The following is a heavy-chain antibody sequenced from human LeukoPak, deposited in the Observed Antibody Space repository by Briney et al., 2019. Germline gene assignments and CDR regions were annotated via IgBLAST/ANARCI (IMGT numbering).Heavy chain of an antibody. CDR3: ARDSNGAFDI. V-gene: IGHV3-7*01. Sequence: GGSLRLSCAGSGFTFSSYWMSWVRQPPGKGLEWVANIKEDGSEKYYVDSVKGRFTISRDNAKNSLYLQMNSLRAEDTAVYYCARDSNGAFDIWGQGTMVTVSS. CDR1: GFTFSSYW. CDR2: IKEDGSEK. J-gene: IGHJ3*02.